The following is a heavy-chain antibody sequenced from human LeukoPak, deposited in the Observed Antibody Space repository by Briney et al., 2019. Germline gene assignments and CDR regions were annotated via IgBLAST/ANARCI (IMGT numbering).Heavy chain of an antibody. CDR2: ISSSSSTI. CDR3: ARAPIVVVPAAMRGLYNWFDP. J-gene: IGHJ5*02. D-gene: IGHD2-2*01. V-gene: IGHV3-48*01. CDR1: GFTFSSYS. Sequence: GESLRLSCAASGFTFSSYSMNWVRQAPGKGLEWVSYISSSSSTIYYADSVKGRFTISRDDAKNSLYLQMNSLRAEDTAVYYCARAPIVVVPAAMRGLYNWFDPWGQGTLVTVSS.